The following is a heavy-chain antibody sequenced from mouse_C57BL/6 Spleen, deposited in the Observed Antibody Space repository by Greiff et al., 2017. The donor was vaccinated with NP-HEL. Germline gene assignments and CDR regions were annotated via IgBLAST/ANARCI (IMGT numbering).Heavy chain of an antibody. D-gene: IGHD1-1*01. V-gene: IGHV1-53*01. CDR2: INPSNGGT. CDR3: ARETITTVVAHFDY. CDR1: GYTFTSYW. Sequence: VQLQQSGTELVKPGASVKLSCKASGYTFTSYWMHWVKQRPGQGLEWIGNINPSNGGTNYNEKFKSKATLTVDKSSSTAYMQLSSLTSEDSAVYYCARETITTVVAHFDYWGQGTTLTVSS. J-gene: IGHJ2*01.